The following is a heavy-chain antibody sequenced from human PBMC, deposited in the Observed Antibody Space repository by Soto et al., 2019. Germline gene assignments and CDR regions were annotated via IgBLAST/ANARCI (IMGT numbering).Heavy chain of an antibody. V-gene: IGHV4-31*03. D-gene: IGHD3-9*01. CDR1: GGSISSGGYY. CDR3: ASKRYEGPLDAFDI. Sequence: QVQLQESGPGLVKPSQTLSLICTVSGGSISSGGYYWSWIRQHPGKGLEWIGYIYYSGSTYYNPSLKSRVTISVDTSKNQFSLKLSSVTAADTAVYYCASKRYEGPLDAFDIWGQGTMVTVSS. J-gene: IGHJ3*02. CDR2: IYYSGST.